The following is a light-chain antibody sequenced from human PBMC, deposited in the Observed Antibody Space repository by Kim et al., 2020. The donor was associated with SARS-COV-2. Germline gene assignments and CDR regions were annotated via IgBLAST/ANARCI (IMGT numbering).Light chain of an antibody. Sequence: VALGQTARITCGGNNIGKKNVHWYQQKPGQAPVLVIYRDNNRPSGIPERFSGSNSGNTATLTISRAQAGDEADYYCQVWDSSIYVVFGGGTQLTVL. V-gene: IGLV3-9*01. CDR3: QVWDSSIYVV. CDR2: RDN. CDR1: NIGKKN. J-gene: IGLJ2*01.